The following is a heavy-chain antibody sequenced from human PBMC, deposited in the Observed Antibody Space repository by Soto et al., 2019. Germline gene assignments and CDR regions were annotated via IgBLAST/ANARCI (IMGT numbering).Heavy chain of an antibody. CDR3: AREWELAAAGNRNWLDP. J-gene: IGHJ5*02. CDR1: GFTFSSYG. D-gene: IGHD6-13*01. V-gene: IGHV3-33*01. Sequence: QVQLVESGGGVVQPGRSLRLSCAASGFTFSSYGMHWVRQAPGKGLEWVAVIWYDGSNKYYADSVKGRFTISRDNSKNTLYLQMNSLRAEDTAVYYCAREWELAAAGNRNWLDPWGQGTLVTVSS. CDR2: IWYDGSNK.